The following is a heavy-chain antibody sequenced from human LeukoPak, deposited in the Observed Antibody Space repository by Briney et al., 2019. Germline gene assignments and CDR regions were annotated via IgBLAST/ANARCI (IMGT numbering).Heavy chain of an antibody. CDR2: INHSGST. Sequence: SETLSLTCAVYGGSFSGYYWSRIRQPPGKGLEWIGEINHSGSTNYNPSLKSRVTISVDTSKNQFSLKLSSVTAADTAVYYCARGTLYYDILTGYQPPFDYWGQGTLVTVSS. V-gene: IGHV4-34*01. J-gene: IGHJ4*02. D-gene: IGHD3-9*01. CDR3: ARGTLYYDILTGYQPPFDY. CDR1: GGSFSGYY.